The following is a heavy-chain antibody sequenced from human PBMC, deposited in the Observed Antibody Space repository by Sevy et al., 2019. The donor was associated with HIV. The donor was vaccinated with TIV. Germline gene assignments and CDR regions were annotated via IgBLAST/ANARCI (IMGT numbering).Heavy chain of an antibody. Sequence: GGSLRLSCAASEFIFTNAWMSWVRQAPWKGLEWVGRIKSKTNGGTTDYAAPVEGRFTISRDDSKKTLYLQMNSLKTEDTAVYYCTTDLEYQLERYYFNYWGQGTLVTVSS. D-gene: IGHD2-2*01. CDR1: EFIFTNAW. CDR2: IKSKTNGGTT. CDR3: TTDLEYQLERYYFNY. J-gene: IGHJ4*02. V-gene: IGHV3-15*01.